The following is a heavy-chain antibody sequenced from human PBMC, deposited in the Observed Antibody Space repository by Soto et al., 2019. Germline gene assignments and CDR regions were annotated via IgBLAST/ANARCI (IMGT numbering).Heavy chain of an antibody. CDR2: IIPIFGTA. J-gene: IGHJ4*02. Sequence: SVKVSCKASGGTFSSYAISWVRQAPGQGLEWMGGIIPIFGTANYAQKFQGRVTITADESTSTAYMELSSLRSEDTAVYYCARAVPVAIGFLPDYYFDYCGQGTLVTVSS. V-gene: IGHV1-69*13. CDR1: GGTFSSYA. D-gene: IGHD2-2*01. CDR3: ARAVPVAIGFLPDYYFDY.